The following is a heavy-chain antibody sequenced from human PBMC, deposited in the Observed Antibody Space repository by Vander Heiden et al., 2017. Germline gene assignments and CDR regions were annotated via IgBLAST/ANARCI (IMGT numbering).Heavy chain of an antibody. CDR3: TTTGY. CDR2: IKSKTDGRTT. Sequence: EVQLVQSGGGLVKPGGSLRLSSEASGFTFSNAWMNCVRQATGKGLEWVGRIKSKTDGRTTDYAAPGKGRFTISRDDSKNTLYLQMNSLKTEDTAVYYCTTTGYWGQGTLVTVSS. J-gene: IGHJ4*02. V-gene: IGHV3-15*07. CDR1: GFTFSNAW.